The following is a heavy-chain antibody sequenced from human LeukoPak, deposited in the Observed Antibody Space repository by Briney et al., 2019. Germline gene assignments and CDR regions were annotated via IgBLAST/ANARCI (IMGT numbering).Heavy chain of an antibody. CDR1: GFTFSNYA. Sequence: GGPLRLSCAASGFTFSNYAMSWVRQAPGKGPEWISGISGSGHDTFYADSVKGRFSISRDNSKNTLYLQMNNLRAEDTAVYYCAKRDFYSSTGYYYPYYFDSWGQGTLVTVSS. CDR2: ISGSGHDT. J-gene: IGHJ4*02. CDR3: AKRDFYSSTGYYYPYYFDS. D-gene: IGHD3-22*01. V-gene: IGHV3-23*01.